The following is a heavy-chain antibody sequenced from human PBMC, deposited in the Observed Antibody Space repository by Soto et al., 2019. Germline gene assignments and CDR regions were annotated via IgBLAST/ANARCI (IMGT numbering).Heavy chain of an antibody. CDR2: MNPNSGNT. CDR1: GYTFTSYD. Sequence: GASVKVSCKASGYTFTSYDINWVRQATGQGLEWMGWMNPNSGNTGYAQKFQGRVTMTRNTSISTAYMELSSLRSEDTAVYYCARGHYYGSGRGAYYYYYMDVWGKGTTVTVSS. J-gene: IGHJ6*03. V-gene: IGHV1-8*01. CDR3: ARGHYYGSGRGAYYYYYMDV. D-gene: IGHD3-10*01.